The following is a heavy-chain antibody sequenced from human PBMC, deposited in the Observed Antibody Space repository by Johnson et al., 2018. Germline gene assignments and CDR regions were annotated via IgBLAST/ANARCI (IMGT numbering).Heavy chain of an antibody. J-gene: IGHJ3*02. CDR1: GFTFSSYA. Sequence: VQLVESGGGLVKPGGSLRLSCAASGFTFSSYAMSWVRQAPGKGLEWVSAISGSGGSTYYADSVKGRFTISRDNSKNTLYLQMTSLRAEETAVYYCAKDQYAGDAFDIWGQGTMVTVSS. CDR2: ISGSGGST. CDR3: AKDQYAGDAFDI. V-gene: IGHV3-23*04. D-gene: IGHD2-2*01.